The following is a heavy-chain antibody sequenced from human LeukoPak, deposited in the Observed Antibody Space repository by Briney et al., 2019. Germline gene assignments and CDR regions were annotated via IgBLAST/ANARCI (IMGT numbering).Heavy chain of an antibody. J-gene: IGHJ4*02. Sequence: SVKVSCKASGGTFSSYAISWVRQAPGQGLEWMGGIIPIFDTANYAQKFQGRVTITADESTSTAYMELSSLRSEDTAVYYCAMARVGATTTNFDYWGQGTLVTVSS. V-gene: IGHV1-69*13. D-gene: IGHD1-26*01. CDR1: GGTFSSYA. CDR2: IIPIFDTA. CDR3: AMARVGATTTNFDY.